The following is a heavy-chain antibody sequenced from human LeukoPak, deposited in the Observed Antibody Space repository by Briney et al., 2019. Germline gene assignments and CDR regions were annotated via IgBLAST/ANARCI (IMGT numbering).Heavy chain of an antibody. Sequence: PSETLSLTCVVSGGSISSTSYYWGWIRQPPGKGLEWIGSIYYSGSTYYSPSLKSRVTISVDTSKNQFSLKLSSVTAADTAVYYCARLLRAGYCSTTTCNWFDPWGQGTLVTVSS. CDR2: IYYSGST. J-gene: IGHJ5*02. D-gene: IGHD2-2*03. V-gene: IGHV4-39*07. CDR1: GGSISSTSYY. CDR3: ARLLRAGYCSTTTCNWFDP.